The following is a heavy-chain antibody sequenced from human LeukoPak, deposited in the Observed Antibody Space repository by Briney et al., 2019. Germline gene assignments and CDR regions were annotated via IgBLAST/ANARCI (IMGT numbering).Heavy chain of an antibody. CDR2: VYYSGTT. V-gene: IGHV4-39*07. D-gene: IGHD6-19*01. Sequence: ASETLSLTCSVSGGSISLSYYYWGWIRQPPGKALEWIGSVYYSGTTSYNPSLKSRVTISVDMSKNHFSLRLSSVTAADTAMYYCARGTLYSGWSYYFDYWGQGSQVTVSS. CDR3: ARGTLYSGWSYYFDY. CDR1: GGSISLSYYY. J-gene: IGHJ4*02.